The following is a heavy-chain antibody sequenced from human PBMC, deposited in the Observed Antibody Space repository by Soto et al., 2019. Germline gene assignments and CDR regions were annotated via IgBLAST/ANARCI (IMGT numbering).Heavy chain of an antibody. CDR3: ARSPGYYYDSSGYYQTDAFDI. V-gene: IGHV1-2*04. CDR2: INPNSGGT. J-gene: IGHJ3*02. D-gene: IGHD3-22*01. Sequence: ASVKVSCKASGYTFTGYYMHWVRQAPGQGLEWMGWINPNSGGTNHAQKFQGWVTMTRDTSISTAYMELSRLRSDDTAVYYCARSPGYYYDSSGYYQTDAFDIWGQGTMVTVSS. CDR1: GYTFTGYY.